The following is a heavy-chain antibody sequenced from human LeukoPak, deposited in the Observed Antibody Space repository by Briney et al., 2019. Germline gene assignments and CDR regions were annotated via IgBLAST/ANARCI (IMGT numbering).Heavy chain of an antibody. V-gene: IGHV4-4*02. CDR2: IYHSGST. Sequence: SETLSLTCAVSGGSISSSNWWSWVRQPPGKGLEWVGEIYHSGSTNYNPSLKSRVTISVDKSKNQFSLKLTSVTAADTAVYYCARDLGGWFFDFWGQGTLVTVSS. J-gene: IGHJ4*02. CDR1: GGSISSSNW. CDR3: ARDLGGWFFDF. D-gene: IGHD2-15*01.